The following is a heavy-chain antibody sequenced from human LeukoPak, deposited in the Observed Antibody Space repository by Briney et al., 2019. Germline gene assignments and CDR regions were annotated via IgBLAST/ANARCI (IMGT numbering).Heavy chain of an antibody. CDR2: TYYRSKWYH. Sequence: SQTLSLTCAISGDSASSNNAAWNWIRQSPSRGLEWLGRTYYRSKWYHDYAVSLKSRITINPDTSKNQFSLQLDSVTPEDTAVYYCARLHSSSSGDFDSWGQGTLVTVSS. CDR1: GDSASSNNAA. J-gene: IGHJ4*02. D-gene: IGHD6-6*01. V-gene: IGHV6-1*01. CDR3: ARLHSSSSGDFDS.